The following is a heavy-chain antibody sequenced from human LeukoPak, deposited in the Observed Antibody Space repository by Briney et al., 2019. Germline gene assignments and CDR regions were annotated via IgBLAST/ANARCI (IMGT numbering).Heavy chain of an antibody. J-gene: IGHJ5*02. V-gene: IGHV4-34*01. CDR3: ARDRYSSSWGTNWFDP. CDR1: GGSFSGYY. Sequence: PSETLSLTCAVYGGSFSGYYWSWIRQPPGKGLEWIGEINHSGSTNYNPSLKSRVTISVDTSKNQFSLKLSSVTAADTAVYYCARDRYSSSWGTNWFDPWGQGTLVTVSS. CDR2: INHSGST. D-gene: IGHD6-13*01.